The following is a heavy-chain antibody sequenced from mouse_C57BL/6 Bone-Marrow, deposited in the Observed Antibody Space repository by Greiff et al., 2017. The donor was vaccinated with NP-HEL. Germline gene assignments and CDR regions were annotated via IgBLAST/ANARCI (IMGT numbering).Heavy chain of an antibody. CDR3: ARRGLGVDY. D-gene: IGHD3-3*01. CDR2: INPNNGGT. V-gene: IGHV1-26*01. Sequence: EVKLQQSGPELVKPGASVKISCKASGYTFTDYYMNWVKQSHGKSLEWIGDINPNNGGTSYNQKFKGKATLTVDKSSSTAYMELRSLTSEDSAVYYCARRGLGVDYWGQGTTLTVSS. CDR1: GYTFTDYY. J-gene: IGHJ2*01.